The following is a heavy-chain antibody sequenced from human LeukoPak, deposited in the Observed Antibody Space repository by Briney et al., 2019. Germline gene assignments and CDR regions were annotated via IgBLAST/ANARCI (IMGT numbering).Heavy chain of an antibody. CDR3: ARDTCGGDCYPLTGSIQH. Sequence: GGSLRLSCAASGFTFSSYSMNWVRQAPGKGLEWVSSISSSSSYIYYADSVKGRFTISRDNAKNSLYLQMNSLRAEDTAVYYCARDTCGGDCYPLTGSIQHWGQGTLVTVSS. D-gene: IGHD2-21*01. CDR2: ISSSSSYI. V-gene: IGHV3-21*01. J-gene: IGHJ1*01. CDR1: GFTFSSYS.